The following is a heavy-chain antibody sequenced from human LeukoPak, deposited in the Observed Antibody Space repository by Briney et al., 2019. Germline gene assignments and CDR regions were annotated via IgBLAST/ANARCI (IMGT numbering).Heavy chain of an antibody. V-gene: IGHV4-59*12. CDR3: AREYGVIDY. CDR2: IYYSGST. Sequence: SETLSLTCTVSGGSISSYYWSWIRQPPGKGLEWIGYIYYSGSTNYNPSLKSRVTMSVDTSKNQFSLKLSSVTAADTAVYYCAREYGVIDYWGQGTLVTVSS. CDR1: GGSISSYY. D-gene: IGHD4-17*01. J-gene: IGHJ4*02.